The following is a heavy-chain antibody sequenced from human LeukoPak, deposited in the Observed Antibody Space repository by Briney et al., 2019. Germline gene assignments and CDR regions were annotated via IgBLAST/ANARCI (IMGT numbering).Heavy chain of an antibody. V-gene: IGHV3-23*01. Sequence: GGSLRLSCAASGFTLSSYAMSWVRQAPGKGLEWVSAISGSGGSTYYADSVKGRFTISRDNSKNTLYLQMNSLRAEDTAVYYCAKRRGYSYGPALDYWGQGTLVTVSS. D-gene: IGHD5-18*01. J-gene: IGHJ4*02. CDR3: AKRRGYSYGPALDY. CDR2: ISGSGGST. CDR1: GFTLSSYA.